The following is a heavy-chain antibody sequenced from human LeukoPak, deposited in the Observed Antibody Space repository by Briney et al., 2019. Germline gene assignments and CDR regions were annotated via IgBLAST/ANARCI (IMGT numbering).Heavy chain of an antibody. CDR2: ISWNSGSI. V-gene: IGHV3-9*03. Sequence: GGSLRLSCAASGFTFNDYAMHWVRQAPGKGLEWVSGISWNSGSIGYADSVKGRFTISRDNAKTSLYLQMDSLRADDMAFYYCVKDTVGSFGGSGYSGYFDYWGQGTLVTVSS. CDR1: GFTFNDYA. D-gene: IGHD3-22*01. J-gene: IGHJ4*02. CDR3: VKDTVGSFGGSGYSGYFDY.